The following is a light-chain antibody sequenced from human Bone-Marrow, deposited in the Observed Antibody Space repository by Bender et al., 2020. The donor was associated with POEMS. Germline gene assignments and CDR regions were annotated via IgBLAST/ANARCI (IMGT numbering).Light chain of an antibody. V-gene: IGLV2-14*02. J-gene: IGLJ2*01. CDR2: EGD. CDR3: SSYTGSSTI. Sequence: QSALTQPASVSGSPGQSITFSCTGTASDIGSYNFVSWYQQHPGKAPKLVIYEGDKRPSGISNRFSGSKSGNTASLTISGLQTDDEADYYCSSYTGSSTIFGGGTKVTVL. CDR1: ASDIGSYNF.